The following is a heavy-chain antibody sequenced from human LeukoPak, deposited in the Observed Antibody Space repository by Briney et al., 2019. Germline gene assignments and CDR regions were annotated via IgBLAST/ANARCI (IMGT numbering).Heavy chain of an antibody. J-gene: IGHJ4*02. V-gene: IGHV3-23*01. CDR3: AKLYYYDSSGYRPHFDY. Sequence: GGSLRLSCAASGFTFSSYAMSWVRQAPGRGLEWVLAISGSGGSTYYADSVKGRFTISRDNSKNTLYLQMNSLRAEDTAVYYCAKLYYYDSSGYRPHFDYWGQGTLVTVSS. CDR2: ISGSGGST. CDR1: GFTFSSYA. D-gene: IGHD3-22*01.